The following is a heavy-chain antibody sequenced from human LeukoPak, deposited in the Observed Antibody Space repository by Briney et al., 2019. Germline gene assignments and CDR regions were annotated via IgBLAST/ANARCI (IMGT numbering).Heavy chain of an antibody. CDR1: GFTFSNYG. Sequence: GGSLRLSCAASGFTFSNYGMHWVRQAPGKALEWVALISYDGLNKYYTDSVKGRFTISRDNSKSTLDLQMNSLRSEDTGVYYCAKSGGSSGYPQDYWGQGTLVTVSS. CDR2: ISYDGLNK. CDR3: AKSGGSSGYPQDY. J-gene: IGHJ4*02. V-gene: IGHV3-30*18. D-gene: IGHD3-22*01.